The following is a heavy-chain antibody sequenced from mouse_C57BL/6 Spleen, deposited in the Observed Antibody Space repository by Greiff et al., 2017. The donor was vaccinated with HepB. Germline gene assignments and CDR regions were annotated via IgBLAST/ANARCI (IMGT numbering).Heavy chain of an antibody. CDR1: GFTFSSYA. CDR3: ARDYDGYPYAMDD. D-gene: IGHD2-2*01. V-gene: IGHV5-4*01. Sequence: EVQVVESGGGLVKPGGSLKLSCAASGFTFSSYAMSWVRQTPEKRLEWVATISDGGSYTYYPDNVKGRFTISRDNAKNNLYLQMSQLKSEDTAMYYCARDYDGYPYAMDDWGQGTSVTVAS. CDR2: ISDGGSYT. J-gene: IGHJ4*01.